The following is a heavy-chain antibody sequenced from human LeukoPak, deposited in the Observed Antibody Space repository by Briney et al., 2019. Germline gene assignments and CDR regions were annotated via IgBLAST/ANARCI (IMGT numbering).Heavy chain of an antibody. Sequence: GASVKVSCKASGYTFTSYAMNWVRQAPGQGLEWMGWINTNTGNPTYAQGFTGRFVFSLDTSVSTAYLQISSLKAEDTAVYYCARDLSTNWRRSIAAAGTDLDYWGQGTLVTVSS. J-gene: IGHJ4*02. CDR3: ARDLSTNWRRSIAAAGTDLDY. CDR1: GYTFTSYA. D-gene: IGHD6-13*01. CDR2: INTNTGNP. V-gene: IGHV7-4-1*02.